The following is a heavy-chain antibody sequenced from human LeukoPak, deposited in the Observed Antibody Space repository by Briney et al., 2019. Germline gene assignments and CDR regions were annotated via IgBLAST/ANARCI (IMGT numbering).Heavy chain of an antibody. D-gene: IGHD6-19*01. CDR1: GGTFSSYA. CDR2: IIPIFSTA. J-gene: IGHJ6*03. CDR3: ARGGDSSKRQTAGYYYYYMDV. V-gene: IGHV1-69*05. Sequence: GSSVKVSCKASGGTFSSYAISWVRQAPGQGLESMGGIIPIFSTANYAQKFQGRVTITTDESTSTAYMELSSLRSEDTAVYYCARGGDSSKRQTAGYYYYYMDVWGKGTTVTVSS.